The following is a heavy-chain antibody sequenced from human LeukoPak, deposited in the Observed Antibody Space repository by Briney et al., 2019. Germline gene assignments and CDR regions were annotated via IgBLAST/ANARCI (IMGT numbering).Heavy chain of an antibody. Sequence: GGSLRLSCAASGFAFSTYALRWVRQAPGKGLEWVSAIGTSGGTYYDDSVIGRFTISRDNATKSLYLHMNTLIAEDVAVYYCARDTPIFCPVVTVISRSRGWSDYWGQGTLVTVSS. D-gene: IGHD2-21*02. CDR3: ARDTPIFCPVVTVISRSRGWSDY. J-gene: IGHJ4*02. V-gene: IGHV3-47*01. CDR1: GFAFSTYA. CDR2: IGTSGGT.